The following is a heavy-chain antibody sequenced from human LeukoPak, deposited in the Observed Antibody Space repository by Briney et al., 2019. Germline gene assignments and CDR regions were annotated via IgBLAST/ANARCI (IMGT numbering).Heavy chain of an antibody. J-gene: IGHJ4*02. Sequence: ASVKVSCKASGYTFTGYYMHWVRQAPGQGLEWMGWISAYNGNTNYAQKLQGRVTMTTDTSTSTAYMELRSLRSDDTAVYYCARPLWGAGTTYYFDYWGQGTLVTVSS. CDR1: GYTFTGYY. CDR3: ARPLWGAGTTYYFDY. V-gene: IGHV1-18*04. CDR2: ISAYNGNT. D-gene: IGHD1/OR15-1a*01.